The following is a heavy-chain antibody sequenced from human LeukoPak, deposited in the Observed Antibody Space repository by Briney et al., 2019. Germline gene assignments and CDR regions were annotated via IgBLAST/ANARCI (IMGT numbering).Heavy chain of an antibody. CDR3: ARDMGRARVVAGTGWFDP. V-gene: IGHV3-49*03. CDR2: IRSKAYGGTT. CDR1: GFTFGDYA. D-gene: IGHD6-19*01. J-gene: IGHJ5*02. Sequence: GGSLRLSCTASGFTFGDYAMSWFRQAPGKGLEWVGFIRSKAYGGTTEYAASVKGRFTISRDDSKSIAYLQMNSLKTEDTAVYYCARDMGRARVVAGTGWFDPWGQGNLVTVSS.